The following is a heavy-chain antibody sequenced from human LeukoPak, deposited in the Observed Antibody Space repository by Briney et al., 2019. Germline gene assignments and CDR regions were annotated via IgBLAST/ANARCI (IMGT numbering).Heavy chain of an antibody. CDR2: IKQDGSEK. Sequence: GGSLRLSCAASGFIFSRYWMSWVRQAPGKGLEWVANIKQDGSEKYYVDSVKGRFTISRDNAKNSLYLQMNSLRAEDTAVYYCARGRSGLPDYWGQGTLVTVSS. D-gene: IGHD5-12*01. CDR1: GFIFSRYW. CDR3: ARGRSGLPDY. J-gene: IGHJ4*02. V-gene: IGHV3-7*02.